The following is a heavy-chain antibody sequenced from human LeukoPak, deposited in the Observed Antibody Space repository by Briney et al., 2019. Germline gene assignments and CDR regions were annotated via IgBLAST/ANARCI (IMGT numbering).Heavy chain of an antibody. V-gene: IGHV3-9*01. Sequence: SGGSLRLSCAASGFSFDDHTMHWVRQAPGKGLEWVSSITWNSGKIAYADSVKGRFSISRDNANSSLHLQMNSLRPEDTALYYCAKDMGEDILTTIAHDYWGQGTRVTVSS. D-gene: IGHD5-12*01. CDR3: AKDMGEDILTTIAHDY. CDR2: ITWNSGKI. J-gene: IGHJ4*02. CDR1: GFSFDDHT.